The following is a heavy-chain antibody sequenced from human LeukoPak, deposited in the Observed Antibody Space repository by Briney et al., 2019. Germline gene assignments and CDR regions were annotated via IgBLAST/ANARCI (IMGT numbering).Heavy chain of an antibody. CDR3: AKDGLRFLEWYLGYFDL. CDR1: GFTFSSYA. CDR2: ISGSGGST. J-gene: IGHJ2*01. Sequence: GGSLRLSCAASGFTFSSYAMSWVRQTPGKGLEWVSSISGSGGSTNYADSVTGRFTITRGNSNNTLYLQMNSLRADDTAVYYCAKDGLRFLEWYLGYFDLWGRGTLVTVSS. D-gene: IGHD3-3*01. V-gene: IGHV3-23*01.